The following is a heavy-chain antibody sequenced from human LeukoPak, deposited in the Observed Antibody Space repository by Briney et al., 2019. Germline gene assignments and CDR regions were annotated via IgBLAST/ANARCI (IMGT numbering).Heavy chain of an antibody. Sequence: GGSLRLSCAASGFTFSSYSMNWVRQAPGKGLKWVSSISSSSSYIYYADSVKGRFTISRDNAKNSLYLQMNSLRAEDTAVYYCAREEHHCSSTSCYGPNFDYWGQGTLVTVSS. V-gene: IGHV3-21*01. D-gene: IGHD2-2*01. CDR2: ISSSSSYI. J-gene: IGHJ4*02. CDR1: GFTFSSYS. CDR3: AREEHHCSSTSCYGPNFDY.